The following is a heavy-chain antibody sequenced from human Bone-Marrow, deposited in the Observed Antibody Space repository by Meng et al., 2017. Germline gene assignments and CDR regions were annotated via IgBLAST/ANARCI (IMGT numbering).Heavy chain of an antibody. CDR3: ARGSWLQLWLQDY. D-gene: IGHD5-18*01. CDR2: INHSGST. J-gene: IGHJ4*02. V-gene: IGHV4-34*01. Sequence: QVQRKQWGAGLLHPSETLSLSGAVYGGASSGYYWSWIRQPPGKGLEWIGEINHSGSTNYNPSLKSRVTISVDTSKNQFSLKLSSVTAADTAVYYCARGSWLQLWLQDYWGQGTLVTVSS. CDR1: GGASSGYY.